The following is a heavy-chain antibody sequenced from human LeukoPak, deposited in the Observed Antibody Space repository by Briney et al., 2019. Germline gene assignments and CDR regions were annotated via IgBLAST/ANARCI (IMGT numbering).Heavy chain of an antibody. CDR2: IYSSGST. D-gene: IGHD4-23*01. CDR1: GGSINSYY. CDR3: ARGGKATVVTM. Sequence: SENLSLTCTVSGGSINSYYWSWIRQPAGKGLAWIGRIYSSGSTNYNPPLKSRVSMSVDTSKNQFSLKLTSVTAADTAVYYCARGGKATVVTMWGQGILVTVSS. J-gene: IGHJ4*02. V-gene: IGHV4-4*07.